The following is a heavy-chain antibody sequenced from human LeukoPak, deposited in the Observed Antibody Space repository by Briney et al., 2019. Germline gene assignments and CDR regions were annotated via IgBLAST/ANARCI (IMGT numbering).Heavy chain of an antibody. Sequence: AASVKVSCKASGGTFSSYAISWVRQAPGQGLEWMGGIIPIFGTANYAQKFQGRVTITADESTSTAHMELSSLRSEDTAVYYCARNTYSSSSLHFDYRGQGTLVTVSS. CDR3: ARNTYSSSSLHFDY. CDR1: GGTFSSYA. J-gene: IGHJ4*02. CDR2: IIPIFGTA. V-gene: IGHV1-69*13. D-gene: IGHD6-6*01.